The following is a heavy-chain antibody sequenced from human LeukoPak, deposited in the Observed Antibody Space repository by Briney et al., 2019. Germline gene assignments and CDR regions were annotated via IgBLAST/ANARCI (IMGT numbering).Heavy chain of an antibody. CDR3: AKTGSTRLQFFV. D-gene: IGHD5-24*01. Sequence: SETLSLTCAVYGGSFSGYYWSWIRQPPGKGLEWIGEINHSGSTNYNPSLKSRVTISVDTSKNQFSLKLSSVTAADTAVYYCAKTGSTRLQFFVWGQGTLVTVSS. V-gene: IGHV4-34*01. J-gene: IGHJ4*02. CDR1: GGSFSGYY. CDR2: INHSGST.